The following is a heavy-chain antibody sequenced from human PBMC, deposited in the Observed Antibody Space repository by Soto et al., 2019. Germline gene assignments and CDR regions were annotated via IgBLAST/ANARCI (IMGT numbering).Heavy chain of an antibody. Sequence: SETLSLTCTVSGGSINNYYWSWIRQPPGKGLEWIGYIYYRGSTNYNPSLKSRVTISVDTSKNQFSLKLSSVTTADTAVYYCAIFMGNSVAPTYFDYWGQGTLDTVSS. CDR1: GGSINNYY. V-gene: IGHV4-59*01. CDR3: AIFMGNSVAPTYFDY. D-gene: IGHD5-12*01. J-gene: IGHJ4*02. CDR2: IYYRGST.